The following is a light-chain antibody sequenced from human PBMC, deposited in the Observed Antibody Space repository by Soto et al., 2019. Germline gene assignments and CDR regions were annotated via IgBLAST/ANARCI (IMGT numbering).Light chain of an antibody. CDR2: KAS. Sequence: DIQMTQSPSTLSGSVGDPPPTTCRASQTISSWLAWYQQKPGKAPKLLIYKASTLKSGVPSRFSGSGSGTEFTLTISSLQPDDFATYYCQHYNSYSEAFGQGTKVELK. J-gene: IGKJ1*01. V-gene: IGKV1-5*03. CDR1: QTISSW. CDR3: QHYNSYSEA.